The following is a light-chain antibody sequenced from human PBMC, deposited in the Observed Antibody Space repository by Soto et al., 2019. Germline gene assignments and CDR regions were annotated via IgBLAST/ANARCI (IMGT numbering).Light chain of an antibody. CDR3: SSYAGSNKSV. J-gene: IGLJ1*01. CDR2: EVS. CDR1: SSDVGGYNY. V-gene: IGLV2-8*01. Sequence: LTQPPSASGSPGQSVTISCTGTSSDVGGYNYVSWYQQHPGKAPKLMIYEVSKRPSGVPDRFSGSKSGNTASLTVSGLQPEDEADYYCSSYAGSNKSVFGTGTKVTVL.